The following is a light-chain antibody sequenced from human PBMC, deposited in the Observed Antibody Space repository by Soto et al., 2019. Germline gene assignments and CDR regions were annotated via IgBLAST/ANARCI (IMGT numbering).Light chain of an antibody. J-gene: IGKJ4*01. V-gene: IGKV1-39*01. CDR1: QSITNY. CDR3: QQSSSSPPT. Sequence: DIQMTQSPSALSASVGDRVTIAFGASQSITNYLNWYQHKPGQAPNLLIYAASTLQAGVPSRFRGSGSGTDFTLTISSLQPEDFATYFCQQSSSSPPTFGGGTKVDIK. CDR2: AAS.